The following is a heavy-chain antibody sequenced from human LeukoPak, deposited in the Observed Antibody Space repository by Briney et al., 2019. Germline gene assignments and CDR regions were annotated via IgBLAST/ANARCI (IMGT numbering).Heavy chain of an antibody. CDR1: GGSISSGSFS. V-gene: IGHV4-39*01. D-gene: IGHD3-22*01. CDR2: IYYSGST. CDR3: ARHVVMIDAFDI. J-gene: IGHJ3*02. Sequence: PSETLSLTCTVSGGSISSGSFSWGWVRQPPGRGREWVENIYYSGSTYYNPSLKGRVTISENTCKNQFSLKLSSVTAADTAVYYCARHVVMIDAFDIWGQGTMVTVSS.